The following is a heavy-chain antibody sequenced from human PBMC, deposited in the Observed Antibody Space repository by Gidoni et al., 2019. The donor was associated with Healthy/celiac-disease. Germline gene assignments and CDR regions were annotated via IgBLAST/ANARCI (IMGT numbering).Heavy chain of an antibody. CDR2: IKQDGSEK. V-gene: IGHV3-7*01. CDR3: ARAANGGYYFDY. J-gene: IGHJ4*02. CDR1: GFTFCSYW. D-gene: IGHD7-27*01. Sequence: EVQLVESGGGLVQPGGSPRLSCSAPGFTFCSYWMSWVRQAPGKGLEWVANIKQDGSEKYYVDSVKGRFTISRDNAKNSLYLQMNSLRAEDTAVYYCARAANGGYYFDYWGQGTLVTVSS.